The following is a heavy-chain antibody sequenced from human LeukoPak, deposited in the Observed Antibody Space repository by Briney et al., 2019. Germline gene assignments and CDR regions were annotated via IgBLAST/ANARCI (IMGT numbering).Heavy chain of an antibody. J-gene: IGHJ4*02. CDR1: GFTFSSYW. CDR3: ARDFAAAVG. Sequence: GGSLRLSCGASGFTFSSYWMSWVRQAPGKGLEWVANIKKDGSETYYMDSVRGRFIVSRDNAKNSVFLQMNSLRADDTAVYYCARDFAAAVGWGQGTLVTVSS. V-gene: IGHV3-7*01. CDR2: IKKDGSET. D-gene: IGHD6-13*01.